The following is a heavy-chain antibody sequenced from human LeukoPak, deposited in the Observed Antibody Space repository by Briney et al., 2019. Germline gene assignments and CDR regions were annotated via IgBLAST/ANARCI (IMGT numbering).Heavy chain of an antibody. D-gene: IGHD3-16*01. V-gene: IGHV4-38-2*02. CDR2: IYHSGST. CDR1: GYSVSSGYY. J-gene: IGHJ4*02. Sequence: SETLSLTCTVSGYSVSSGYYWGWIRQPPGKGLEWIGSIYHSGSTYYNPSLKSRVTISVDASKNQFSLELSSVTAADTAVYYCANRWRASSYYFDYWGQGTLVTVSS. CDR3: ANRWRASSYYFDY.